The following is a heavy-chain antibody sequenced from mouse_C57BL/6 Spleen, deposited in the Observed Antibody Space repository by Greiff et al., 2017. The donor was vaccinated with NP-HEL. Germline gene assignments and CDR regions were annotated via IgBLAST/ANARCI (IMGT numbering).Heavy chain of an antibody. V-gene: IGHV1-42*01. CDR3: ARRDY. Sequence: VQLKESGPELVKPGASVKISCKASGYSFTGYYMNWVKQSPEKSLEWIGEINPSTGGTTYNQKFKAKATLTVDKSSSTAYMQLRSLTSEDSAVYYCARRDYWGQGTLVTVSA. CDR2: INPSTGGT. CDR1: GYSFTGYY. J-gene: IGHJ3*01.